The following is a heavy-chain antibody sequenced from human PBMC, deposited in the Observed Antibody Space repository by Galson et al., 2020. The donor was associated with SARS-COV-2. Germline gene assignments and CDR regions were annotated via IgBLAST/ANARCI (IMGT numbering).Heavy chain of an antibody. V-gene: IGHV3-33*01. CDR1: GFTFSSYG. CDR2: IWYDGSNK. D-gene: IGHD6-13*01. J-gene: IGHJ4*02. Sequence: GGSLRLSCAASGFTFSSYGMHWVRQAPGKGLEWVAGIWYDGSNKYYADSVKGRFTISRDNSKNTLYLQMNSLRAEDTAVDYCARGGMDSNSWWGYYFDYWGQGTLVTVSS. CDR3: ARGGMDSNSWWGYYFDY.